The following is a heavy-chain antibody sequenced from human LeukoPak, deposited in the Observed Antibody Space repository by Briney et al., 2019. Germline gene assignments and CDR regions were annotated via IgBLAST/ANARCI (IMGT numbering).Heavy chain of an antibody. V-gene: IGHV1-69*05. J-gene: IGHJ3*02. CDR1: GGTFSSYA. CDR2: IIPIFGTA. D-gene: IGHD4-11*01. CDR3: ARALTTVTNGDAFDI. Sequence: GAPVKVSCKASGGTFSSYAISWVRQAPGQGLEWMGRIIPIFGTANYAQKFQGRVTITTNESTSTAYMELSSLRSEDTAVYYCARALTTVTNGDAFDIWGQGTMVTVSS.